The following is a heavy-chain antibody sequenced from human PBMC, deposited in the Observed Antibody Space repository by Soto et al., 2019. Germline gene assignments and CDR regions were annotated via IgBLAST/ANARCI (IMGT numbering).Heavy chain of an antibody. Sequence: EVQLLESGGGLVQPGGSLRLSCAASGVTFSNYAMSWVRQAPGKGREWVSAIIGGGSSTYYADSVKGRFPISRDNSKTTLYLQMNSLSAEDTAVYYCAQGNAAQYCYFYLWGRGTLVTVSS. CDR2: IIGGGSST. V-gene: IGHV3-23*01. CDR1: GVTFSNYA. J-gene: IGHJ2*01. CDR3: AQGNAAQYCYFYL. D-gene: IGHD2-15*01.